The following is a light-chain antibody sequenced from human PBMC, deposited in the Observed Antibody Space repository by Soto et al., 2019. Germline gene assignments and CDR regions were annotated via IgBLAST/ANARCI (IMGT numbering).Light chain of an antibody. J-gene: IGKJ1*01. CDR1: QSVGSD. CDR3: QQYNNWPRT. CDR2: GAS. V-gene: IGKV3-15*01. Sequence: DIVMTQFPGSLSLSPCNRVTLSCRASQSVGSDLAWYQQKPGQAPRLLSYGASTRATGIPARFSGSGSGTEFTLTISSLQSEDFAVYYCQQYNNWPRTFGQGTKVDI.